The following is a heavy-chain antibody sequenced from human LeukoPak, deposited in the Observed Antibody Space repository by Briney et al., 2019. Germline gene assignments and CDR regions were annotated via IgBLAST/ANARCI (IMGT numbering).Heavy chain of an antibody. CDR2: INHSGST. CDR3: ARQGRAVAGALIDY. CDR1: GGSFSGYY. V-gene: IGHV4-34*01. Sequence: PSETLSLTCAVYGGSFSGYYWSWIRQPPGKGLEWIGEINHSGSTNYNPSLKSRVTISVDTSKNQFSLKLSSVTAADTAVYYCARQGRAVAGALIDYWGQGTLVTVSS. J-gene: IGHJ4*02. D-gene: IGHD6-19*01.